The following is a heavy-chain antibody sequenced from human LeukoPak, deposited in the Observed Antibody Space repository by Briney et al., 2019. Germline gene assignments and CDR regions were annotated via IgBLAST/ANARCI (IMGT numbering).Heavy chain of an antibody. J-gene: IGHJ6*04. CDR3: ARTLDSALDV. V-gene: IGHV3-48*01. CDR2: ISSSGRTV. Sequence: GGYLRLSCAGSGFTFSSYNTNWVRQAPGKGLEWISYISSSGRTVYYAESVRGRFAISRDNARSSLYLQMAGLTAEDTAVYYCARTLDSALDVWGNGTTVTVSS. CDR1: GFTFSSYN. D-gene: IGHD3/OR15-3a*01.